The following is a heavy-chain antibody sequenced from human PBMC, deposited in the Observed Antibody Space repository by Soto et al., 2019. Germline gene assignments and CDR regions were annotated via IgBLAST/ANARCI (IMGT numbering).Heavy chain of an antibody. CDR2: ISYDGSNK. J-gene: IGHJ4*02. CDR1: GFTFSSYG. D-gene: IGHD6-19*01. V-gene: IGHV3-30*18. CDR3: AKDGQEGSGPIDY. Sequence: GGSLRLSCAASGFTFSSYGMHWVRQAPGKGLEWVAVISYDGSNKYYADSVKGRFTISRDNSKNTLYLQMNSLRAEDTAVYYCAKDGQEGSGPIDYWGQGTLVTVSS.